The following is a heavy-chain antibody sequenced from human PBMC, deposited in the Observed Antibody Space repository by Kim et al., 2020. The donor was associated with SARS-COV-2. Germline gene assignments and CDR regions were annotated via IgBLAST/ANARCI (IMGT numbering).Heavy chain of an antibody. CDR2: IYYSGST. J-gene: IGHJ5*02. V-gene: IGHV4-59*01. Sequence: SETLSLTCTVSGGSISSYYWSWIRQPPGKGLEWIGYIYYSGSTNYNPSLKSRVPISVDTSTNQISLKLSSVTAADTAAYYCSRVKRLTSGWFDTCGQGTL. D-gene: IGHD3-9*01. CDR3: SRVKRLTSGWFDT. CDR1: GGSISSYY.